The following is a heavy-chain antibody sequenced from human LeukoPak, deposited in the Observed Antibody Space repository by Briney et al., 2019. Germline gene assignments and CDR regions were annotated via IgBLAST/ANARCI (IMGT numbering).Heavy chain of an antibody. CDR2: INHSGST. V-gene: IGHV4-34*01. J-gene: IGHJ3*02. Sequence: SETLSLTCAVYGGSFSGYYWSWIRQPPGKGLEWIGEINHSGSTNYNPSLKSRVTISVDTSKNQFSLKLTSVTAADTAVYYCARGGVARDTFDIWGQGTMVTVSS. CDR1: GGSFSGYY. D-gene: IGHD2-15*01. CDR3: ARGGVARDTFDI.